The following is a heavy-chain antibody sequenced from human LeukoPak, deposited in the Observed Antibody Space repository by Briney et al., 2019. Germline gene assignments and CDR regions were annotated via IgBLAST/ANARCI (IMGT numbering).Heavy chain of an antibody. Sequence: SQTLSLTCAVSGGSISSGGYSWRWIRQPPGKGLEWTGYIYYSGSTYYNPSLKSRVTISVDTSKNQFSLKLSSVTAADTAVYYCARRRVALLWFGELSQDNWFDPWGQGTLVTVSS. CDR1: GGSISSGGYS. J-gene: IGHJ5*02. D-gene: IGHD3-10*01. V-gene: IGHV4-30-4*07. CDR3: ARRRVALLWFGELSQDNWFDP. CDR2: IYYSGST.